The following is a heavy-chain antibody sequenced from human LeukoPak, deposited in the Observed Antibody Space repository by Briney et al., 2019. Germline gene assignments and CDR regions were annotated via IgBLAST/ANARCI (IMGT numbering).Heavy chain of an antibody. D-gene: IGHD4-17*01. J-gene: IGHJ3*01. V-gene: IGHV3-30*18. CDR3: AEDPNGDYIGTFDV. Sequence: GRSLRLSCAASGFTFSSYGMHWVRQAPGKGLEWVAVISYDGSNKYYADSVKGRFTISRDNSKNTLYLQMNSLRAEDTAVYYCAEDPNGDYIGTFDVWGQGTMVTVSS. CDR2: ISYDGSNK. CDR1: GFTFSSYG.